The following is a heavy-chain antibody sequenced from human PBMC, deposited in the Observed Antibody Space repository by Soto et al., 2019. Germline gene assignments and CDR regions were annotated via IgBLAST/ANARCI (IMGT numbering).Heavy chain of an antibody. D-gene: IGHD2-15*01. J-gene: IGHJ6*02. Sequence: GGSLRLSFAASGFTFSIYAMHCVLQAPGKGLEWVAVISYDGSNQYYQDSVTGRLTTSTDNSKNTLYLQMTRMRAEDTDVYYCERAVGVGVVVAYGMDVWGQGTTVTVSS. CDR3: ERAVGVGVVVAYGMDV. CDR2: ISYDGSNQ. V-gene: IGHV3-30-3*01. CDR1: GFTFSIYA.